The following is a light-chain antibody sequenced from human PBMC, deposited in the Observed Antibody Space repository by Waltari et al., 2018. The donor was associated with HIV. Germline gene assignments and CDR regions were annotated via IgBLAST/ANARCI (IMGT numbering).Light chain of an antibody. Sequence: EIVLTQSPATLSLSPGERATLSCRASQSVGSYLAWYQQKPGQAPRLLIYDASNRATGIPARFIGSGSGTDFTLTISSLEPEDFAVYYCQQRTNWPPYSFGQGTKLEIK. CDR2: DAS. CDR3: QQRTNWPPYS. V-gene: IGKV3-11*01. CDR1: QSVGSY. J-gene: IGKJ2*03.